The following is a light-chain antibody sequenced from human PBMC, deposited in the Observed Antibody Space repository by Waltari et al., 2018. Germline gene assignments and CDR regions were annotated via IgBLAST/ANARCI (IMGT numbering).Light chain of an antibody. J-gene: IGKJ4*01. Sequence: VMTQSPATLSLSPGERVTLSCGASGSVDSHYIAWYQQRPGLAPRLLIYDASTRAPGIPGRFSGSGSDTDFILTISRLEPEDVAVYYCQFYGSSPLTFGGGTNVEIK. CDR2: DAS. CDR3: QFYGSSPLT. V-gene: IGKV3D-20*01. CDR1: GSVDSHY.